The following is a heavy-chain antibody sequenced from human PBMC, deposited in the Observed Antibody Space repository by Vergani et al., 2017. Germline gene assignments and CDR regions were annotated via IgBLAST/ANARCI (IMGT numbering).Heavy chain of an antibody. D-gene: IGHD3-3*01. J-gene: IGHJ5*02. V-gene: IGHV4-31*03. Sequence: QVQLQESGPGLVKPSQTLSLTCTVSGGSISSGGYYWSWIRLHPGKGLEWIGYSYYSGSTYSNPSLKRRVTISVDTSKNQFSLKLSSVTAADTAVYYCARVDYDFWMGGFDPWGQGTLVTVSS. CDR3: ARVDYDFWMGGFDP. CDR1: GGSISSGGYY. CDR2: SYYSGST.